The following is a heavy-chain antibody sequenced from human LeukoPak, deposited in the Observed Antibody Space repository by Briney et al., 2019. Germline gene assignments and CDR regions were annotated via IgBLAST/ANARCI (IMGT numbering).Heavy chain of an antibody. CDR3: AKAPLSSGWYPGTN. Sequence: PGRSLRLSCAASGFTFSTYPMHWVRQAPGKGLEWVAVIADDGKDKHYVESVKGRFTISRDNSKNTLYLQMNSLRAEDSAVYYCAKAPLSSGWYPGTNWGQGTLVTVSS. CDR2: IADDGKDK. D-gene: IGHD6-19*01. J-gene: IGHJ4*02. V-gene: IGHV3-30*04. CDR1: GFTFSTYP.